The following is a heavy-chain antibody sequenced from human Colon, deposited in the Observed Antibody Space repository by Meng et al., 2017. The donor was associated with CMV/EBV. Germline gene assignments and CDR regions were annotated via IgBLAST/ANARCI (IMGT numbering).Heavy chain of an antibody. CDR2: INSRGDET. J-gene: IGHJ6*02. V-gene: IGHV3-21*06. CDR1: GFIFSTYG. Sequence: GESLKISCAASGFIFSTYGMNWVRQAPGKGLEWVSFINSRGDETHYADSVKGRITIFRDNDKNSLYLQMKSLGAEDTAVYYCARDLLGPYSTSFYYYYYGMDVWGQGTTVTVSS. CDR3: ARDLLGPYSTSFYYYYYGMDV. D-gene: IGHD6-6*01.